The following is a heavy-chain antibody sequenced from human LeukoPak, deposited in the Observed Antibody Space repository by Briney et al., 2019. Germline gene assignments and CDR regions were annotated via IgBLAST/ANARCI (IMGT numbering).Heavy chain of an antibody. J-gene: IGHJ3*02. V-gene: IGHV4-30-2*01. Sequence: SETLSLTCTVSGGSISSGGYYWSWIRQPPGKGLGWIGYIYHSGSTYYNPSLKSRVTISVDTSKNQFSLKLSSVTAADTAVYYCARVTRGTMVRGVNLAGAFDIWGQGTMVTVSS. D-gene: IGHD3-10*01. CDR1: GGSISSGGYY. CDR2: IYHSGST. CDR3: ARVTRGTMVRGVNLAGAFDI.